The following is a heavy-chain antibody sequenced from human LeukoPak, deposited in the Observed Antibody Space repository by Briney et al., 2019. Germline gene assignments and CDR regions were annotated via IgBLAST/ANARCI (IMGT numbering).Heavy chain of an antibody. CDR3: ARAGDRASPDAFDI. D-gene: IGHD3-16*01. Sequence: GGSLRLSCAASGFRFSSYSMNWVRQAPGKGLEWISYISHTGSTMSYADSVKGRFTISRDNARNSLHLQMNSLRAEDTAVYYCARAGDRASPDAFDIWGQGTMVTVSS. J-gene: IGHJ3*02. CDR1: GFRFSSYS. CDR2: ISHTGSTM. V-gene: IGHV3-48*04.